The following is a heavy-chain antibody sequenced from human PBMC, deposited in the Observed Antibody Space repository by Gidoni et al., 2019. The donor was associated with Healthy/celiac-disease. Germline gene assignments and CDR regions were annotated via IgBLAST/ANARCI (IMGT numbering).Heavy chain of an antibody. CDR3: ARENSSGGRLFDY. CDR2: INAGNGNT. D-gene: IGHD6-19*01. J-gene: IGHJ4*02. CDR1: GYTFTSYA. Sequence: QVQLVKPGAEGKKPGASVRVSCRASGYTFTSYAMHWVRQAPGQRLEWMGWINAGNGNTKYSQKFQGRVTITRDTSASTAYMELSSLRSEDTAVYYCARENSSGGRLFDYWGQGTLVTVSS. V-gene: IGHV1-3*01.